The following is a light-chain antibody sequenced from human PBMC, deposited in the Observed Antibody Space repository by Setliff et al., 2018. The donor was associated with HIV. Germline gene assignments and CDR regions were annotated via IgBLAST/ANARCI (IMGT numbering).Light chain of an antibody. J-gene: IGLJ1*01. V-gene: IGLV2-23*01. CDR1: SNDVGRYDL. Sequence: ALAQPASVSGSPGQSITLSCTGTSNDVGRYDLVSWYQQHPARAPKLIIYQATRRPSGVSNRFSGSKSGNVASLTISGLQAEDEADYYCCSNTGSNTFVFGTGTKVTVL. CDR2: QAT. CDR3: CSNTGSNTFV.